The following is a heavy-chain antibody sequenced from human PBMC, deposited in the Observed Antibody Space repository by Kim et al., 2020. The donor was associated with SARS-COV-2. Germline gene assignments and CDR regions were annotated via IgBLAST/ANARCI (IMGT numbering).Heavy chain of an antibody. J-gene: IGHJ4*02. CDR1: GYTFTMNA. V-gene: IGHV7-4-1*02. Sequence: ASVKVSCKASGYTFTMNAISWVRQAPGQGLDWMGWINTDTGNPTYAQAFTRRFVFSVDTSVTTAYLQISSLEPEDTALYYCTRVIWGNYRYTDYWGQGTLVTVSS. D-gene: IGHD3-16*02. CDR3: TRVIWGNYRYTDY. CDR2: INTDTGNP.